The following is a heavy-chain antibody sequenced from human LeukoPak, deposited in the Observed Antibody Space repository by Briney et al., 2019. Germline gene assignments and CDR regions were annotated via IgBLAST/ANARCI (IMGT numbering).Heavy chain of an antibody. D-gene: IGHD3-22*01. Sequence: ASVKVSFKASGYRFTSYSISWVRQAPGQGLEWVGWISSYNGKTNYGKNVQGRVTMTTDTSTSTAYMELRSLRSDDTAIYYCARNYVSSRAGNDYWGQGTLVTVSS. CDR2: ISSYNGKT. J-gene: IGHJ4*02. V-gene: IGHV1-18*01. CDR1: GYRFTSYS. CDR3: ARNYVSSRAGNDY.